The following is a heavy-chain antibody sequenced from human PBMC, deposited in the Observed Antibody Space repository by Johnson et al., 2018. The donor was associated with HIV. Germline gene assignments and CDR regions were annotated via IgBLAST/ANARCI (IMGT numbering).Heavy chain of an antibody. CDR3: ARAREWGWVDNYAFDI. Sequence: VQLVESRGVLVQPGGSLRLSCAASGFTVTSNEMSWVRQAPGKGLEWVSSISGGSTYYADSMKGRFTISRDNSKKTLHLHLNSLRAEDTAVYYCARAREWGWVDNYAFDIWGQGTMVTVSS. CDR2: ISGGST. CDR1: GFTVTSNE. J-gene: IGHJ3*02. D-gene: IGHD3-3*01. V-gene: IGHV3-38-3*01.